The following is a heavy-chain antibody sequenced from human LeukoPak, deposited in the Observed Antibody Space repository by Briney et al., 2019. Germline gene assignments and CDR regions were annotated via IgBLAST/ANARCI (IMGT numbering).Heavy chain of an antibody. Sequence: PSETLSLTCTVSGGSITSNSYSWGWVPQPPGKGLQWIVTLSHAGTNYSTPTLKSAVSMPVDRSKNQFSLTLTSVTATDTAVYYCARLRGGVPLWGDWSEGTLVTVSS. CDR1: GGSITSNSYS. V-gene: IGHV4-39*01. D-gene: IGHD5-18*01. CDR3: ARLRGGVPLWGD. J-gene: IGHJ4*02. CDR2: LSHAGTN.